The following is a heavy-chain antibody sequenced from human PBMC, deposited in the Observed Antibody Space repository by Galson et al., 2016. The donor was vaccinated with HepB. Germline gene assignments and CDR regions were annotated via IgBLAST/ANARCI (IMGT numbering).Heavy chain of an antibody. CDR3: ARGTPSYFYDSSGNLDY. V-gene: IGHV4-31*03. Sequence: TLSLTCTVSGGSISSGGYYWSWIRQHPGKGLEWLGNIYYSGYTYYNPSLKSRVTISVDPSKNQFSLKLSSLTAADTAVYYCARGTPSYFYDSSGNLDYWGQGTLVTVSS. D-gene: IGHD3-22*01. J-gene: IGHJ4*02. CDR2: IYYSGYT. CDR1: GGSISSGGYY.